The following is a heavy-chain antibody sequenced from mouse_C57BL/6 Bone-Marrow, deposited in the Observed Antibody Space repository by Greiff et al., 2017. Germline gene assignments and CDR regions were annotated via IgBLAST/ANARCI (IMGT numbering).Heavy chain of an antibody. Sequence: QVQLKQSGAELVKPGASVKLSCKASGYTFTSYWMQWVKQRPGQGLEWIGEIDPSDSYTNYNQKFKGKATLTVDTSSSTAYMQLSSLTSEDSAVYYCAREGPYAVDYWGQGTSVTVSS. CDR3: AREGPYAVDY. D-gene: IGHD3-3*01. CDR2: IDPSDSYT. V-gene: IGHV1-50*01. J-gene: IGHJ4*01. CDR1: GYTFTSYW.